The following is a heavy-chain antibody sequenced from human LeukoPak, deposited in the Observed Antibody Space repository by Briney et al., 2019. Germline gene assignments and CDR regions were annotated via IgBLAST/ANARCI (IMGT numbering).Heavy chain of an antibody. CDR1: GYTFTSYD. J-gene: IGHJ6*02. D-gene: IGHD3-10*01. V-gene: IGHV1-8*01. Sequence: ASVKVSCKASGYTFTSYDINWVRQATGQGLEWMGWMNPNSGNTGYAQKFQGRVTMTRNTSVSTAYMELSSLRSEDTAVYYCAREGAYYGSGSYPNYYYGMDVWGQGTTVTVSS. CDR2: MNPNSGNT. CDR3: AREGAYYGSGSYPNYYYGMDV.